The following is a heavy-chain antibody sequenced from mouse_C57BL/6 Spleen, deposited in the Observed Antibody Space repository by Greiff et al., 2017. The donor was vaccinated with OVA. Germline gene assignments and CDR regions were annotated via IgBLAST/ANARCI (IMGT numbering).Heavy chain of an antibody. CDR1: GFTFSSYA. Sequence: EVQLVESGEGLVKPGGSLKLSCAASGFTFSSYAMSWVRQTPEKRLEWAAYISSGGDYIYYADTVKGRFTISRDNARNTLYLQMSSLKSEDTAMYYCTRDYYGSSSYYAMDYWGQGTSVTVSS. D-gene: IGHD1-1*01. V-gene: IGHV5-9-1*02. CDR3: TRDYYGSSSYYAMDY. J-gene: IGHJ4*01. CDR2: ISSGGDYI.